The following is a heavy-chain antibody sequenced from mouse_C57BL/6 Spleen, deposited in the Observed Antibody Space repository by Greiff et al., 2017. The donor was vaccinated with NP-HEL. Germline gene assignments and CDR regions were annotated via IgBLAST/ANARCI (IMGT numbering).Heavy chain of an antibody. J-gene: IGHJ3*01. CDR2: IDPEDGET. CDR3: ARSTMVKGFAY. CDR1: GFNIKDYY. V-gene: IGHV14-2*01. D-gene: IGHD2-2*01. Sequence: VQLQQSGAELVKPGASVKLSCTASGFNIKDYYMHWVKQRTEQGLEWIGRIDPEDGETKYAPKFPGKATITADTSSNTAYLQLSSLTSEDTAVYYCARSTMVKGFAYWGQGTLVTVSA.